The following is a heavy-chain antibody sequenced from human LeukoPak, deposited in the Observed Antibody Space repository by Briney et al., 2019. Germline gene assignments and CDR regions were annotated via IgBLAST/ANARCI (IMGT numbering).Heavy chain of an antibody. CDR3: AGGLRNGLGY. D-gene: IGHD2-8*01. CDR2: INHSGST. CDR1: GESFSGYY. V-gene: IGHV4-34*01. Sequence: TPSETLSLTCAVYGESFSGYYWSWIRQPPGKGLEWIGEINHSGSTNYNPSLKSRVTISVDTSKNQFSLKLSSVTAADTAVYYCAGGLRNGLGYWGQGTLVTVSS. J-gene: IGHJ4*02.